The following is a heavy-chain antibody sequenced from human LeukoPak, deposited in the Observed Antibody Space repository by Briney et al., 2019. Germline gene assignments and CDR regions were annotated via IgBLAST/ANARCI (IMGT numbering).Heavy chain of an antibody. Sequence: SETLSLSCTVSGGSISSSNYYWGWMRQPPGKELEWIGSINYGGSTYYKTSLKSRVTISVDTSKNQFSLKMSSVTAADTAVYYCARHAGGIAAAGTRPFDYWGQGTLVTVSS. CDR2: INYGGST. CDR3: ARHAGGIAAAGTRPFDY. D-gene: IGHD6-13*01. V-gene: IGHV4-39*01. CDR1: GGSISSSNYY. J-gene: IGHJ4*02.